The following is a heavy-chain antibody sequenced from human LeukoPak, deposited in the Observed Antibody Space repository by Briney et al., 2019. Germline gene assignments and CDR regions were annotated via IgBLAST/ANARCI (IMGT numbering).Heavy chain of an antibody. Sequence: GSLRLSCAASGFTFSDNYMTWVRQAPGKGLEWIGEMTYRGSANYNPSLRSRVTISINVSQRQFSLNLKSVTAADTATYYCAVYGGNWDFDSWGQGTPVTVSS. CDR2: MTYRGSA. CDR3: AVYGGNWDFDS. CDR1: GFTFSDNY. V-gene: IGHV4-34*08. D-gene: IGHD4/OR15-4a*01. J-gene: IGHJ4*02.